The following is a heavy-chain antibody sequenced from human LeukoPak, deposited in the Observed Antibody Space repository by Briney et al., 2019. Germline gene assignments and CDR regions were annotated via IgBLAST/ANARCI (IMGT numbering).Heavy chain of an antibody. CDR3: ARSFRGYYGSGSYPGWFDP. Sequence: GGSLRLSCAASGFTFSNYSMNWVRQAPGKGLEWVSSISSRSTYIYHADSVKGRFTISRDNAKNSLYLQMNSLRAEDTAVYYCARSFRGYYGSGSYPGWFDPWGQGTLVTVSS. D-gene: IGHD3-10*01. CDR2: ISSRSTYI. V-gene: IGHV3-21*01. J-gene: IGHJ5*02. CDR1: GFTFSNYS.